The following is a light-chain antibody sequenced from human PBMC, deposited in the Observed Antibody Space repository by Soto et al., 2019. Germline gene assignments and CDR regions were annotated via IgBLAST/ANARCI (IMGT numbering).Light chain of an antibody. J-gene: IGKJ5*01. CDR2: DAS. CDR1: QSVSSS. CDR3: QQRSNWPPRIT. V-gene: IGKV3-11*01. Sequence: EIVLTQSPATLSLSPGERASLSCRASQSVSSSLAWYQQKPGQAPRLLIYDASNRATGIPARFSGSGSGTDFTLSISRLEFEDFAVYYCQQRSNWPPRITFGQGTRLEIK.